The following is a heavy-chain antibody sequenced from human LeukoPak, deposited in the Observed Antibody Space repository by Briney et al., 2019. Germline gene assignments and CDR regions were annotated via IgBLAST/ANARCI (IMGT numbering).Heavy chain of an antibody. CDR3: ALDSPSLRYYFDY. Sequence: SVKVSCKASGGTFSSYAISWVRQAPRQGLEWMGGIIPIFGTANYAQKFQGRVTITTDESTSTAYMELSSLRSEDTAVYYCALDSPSLRYYFDYWGQGTLVTVSS. J-gene: IGHJ4*02. V-gene: IGHV1-69*05. CDR1: GGTFSSYA. CDR2: IIPIFGTA. D-gene: IGHD3-9*01.